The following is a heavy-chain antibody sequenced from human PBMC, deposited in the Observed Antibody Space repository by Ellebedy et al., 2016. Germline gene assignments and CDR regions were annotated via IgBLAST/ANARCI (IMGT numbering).Heavy chain of an antibody. D-gene: IGHD4-23*01. CDR1: GGSISSGSYY. V-gene: IGHV4-61*02. Sequence: SETLSLTXTVSGGSISSGSYYWSWIRQPAGKGLEWIGRIYTSGSTNYNPSLKSRVTMSVDTSKNQFSLKLSPVTAADTAVYYCARSLVTYGGNSGGFDYWGQGTLVTVSS. J-gene: IGHJ4*02. CDR3: ARSLVTYGGNSGGFDY. CDR2: IYTSGST.